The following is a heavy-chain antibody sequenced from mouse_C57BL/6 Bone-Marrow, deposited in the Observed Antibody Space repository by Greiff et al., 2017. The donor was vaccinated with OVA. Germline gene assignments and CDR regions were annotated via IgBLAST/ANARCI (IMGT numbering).Heavy chain of an antibody. CDR1: GYAFSSSW. V-gene: IGHV1-82*01. Sequence: VQVVESGPELVKPGASVKISCKASGYAFSSSWMNWVKQRPGKGLEWIGRIYPGDGDTNYNGKFKGKATLTADKSSSTAYMQLSSLTSEDSAVYFCAFDGYYYWYFDVWGTGTTVTVSS. CDR2: IYPGDGDT. CDR3: AFDGYYYWYFDV. D-gene: IGHD2-3*01. J-gene: IGHJ1*03.